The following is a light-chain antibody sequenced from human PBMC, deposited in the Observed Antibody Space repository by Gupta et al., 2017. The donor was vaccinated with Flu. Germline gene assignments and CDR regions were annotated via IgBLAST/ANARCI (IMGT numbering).Light chain of an antibody. CDR1: SGHSNYD. V-gene: IGLV4-69*01. Sequence: QPVLTQSPSASASVGASVTLTCTLSSGHSNYDIAWQQQQPEKGPRYLMRLNSDGSHTKGDGIPDRFSGSSSGAERYLTISSLQSADEADYYCQTWGSGFQVFGGGTKLTVL. J-gene: IGLJ3*02. CDR3: QTWGSGFQV. CDR2: LNSDGSH.